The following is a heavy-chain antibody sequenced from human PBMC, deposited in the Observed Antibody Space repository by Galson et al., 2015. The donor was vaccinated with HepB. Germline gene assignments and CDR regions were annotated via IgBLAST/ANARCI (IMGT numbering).Heavy chain of an antibody. CDR3: ARTLPIVVVTAIPGWYFDL. J-gene: IGHJ2*01. V-gene: IGHV3-74*01. CDR2: INSDGRTT. Sequence: SLRLSCAASGFTFSSYWMYWVRQAPGKGLVWVSCINSDGRTTSYADSVKGRFTISRDNAKNTLYLQMNSLRAEDTAVYYCARTLPIVVVTAIPGWYFDLWGRGTLVTVSS. CDR1: GFTFSSYW. D-gene: IGHD2-21*02.